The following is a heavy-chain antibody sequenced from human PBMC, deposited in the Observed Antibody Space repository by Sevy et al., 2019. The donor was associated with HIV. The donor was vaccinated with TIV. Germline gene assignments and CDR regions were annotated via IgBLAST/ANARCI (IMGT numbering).Heavy chain of an antibody. D-gene: IGHD6-13*01. J-gene: IGHJ1*01. CDR3: ARRPLQETGHGYFQH. Sequence: ASVKVSCKASGGIFSSHAISWVRQAPGQGLEWMGVLVPIFGTANYAQKFQGRLTITADVSTGTAYMELTSLRSDDTAVYYCARRPLQETGHGYFQHWGQGTLVTVSS. CDR1: GGIFSSHA. V-gene: IGHV1-69*13. CDR2: LVPIFGTA.